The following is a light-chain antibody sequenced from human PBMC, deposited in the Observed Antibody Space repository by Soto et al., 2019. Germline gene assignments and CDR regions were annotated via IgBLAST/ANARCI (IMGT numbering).Light chain of an antibody. J-gene: IGKJ1*01. V-gene: IGKV3-20*01. CDR2: DAS. Sequence: EVVLTQSPGTMSLSPGERATLSSRASQSSSQSLAWYQQRPGQSPRRLIYDASRRATGIPDRFTGSGFGTDFTLTISRLAPEDLAGYYCQQYGGSPRMLGQGTKV. CDR3: QQYGGSPRM. CDR1: QSSSQS.